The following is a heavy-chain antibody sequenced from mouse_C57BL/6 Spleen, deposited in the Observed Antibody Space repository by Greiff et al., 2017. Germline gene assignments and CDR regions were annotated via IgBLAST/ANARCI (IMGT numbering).Heavy chain of an antibody. J-gene: IGHJ2*01. CDR1: GFNIKDDY. D-gene: IGHD1-1*01. CDR3: TTYYGSSYYFDY. CDR2: IDPENGDT. Sequence: EVQLQQSGAELVRPGASVKLSCTASGFNIKDDYMHWVKQRPEQGLEWIGWIDPENGDTEYASKFQGKATITADPSSNTAYLQLSSLTSEDTAVYYCTTYYGSSYYFDYWGQGTTLTVSS. V-gene: IGHV14-4*01.